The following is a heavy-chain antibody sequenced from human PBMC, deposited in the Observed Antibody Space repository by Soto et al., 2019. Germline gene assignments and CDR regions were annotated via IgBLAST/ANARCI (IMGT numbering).Heavy chain of an antibody. D-gene: IGHD6-19*01. V-gene: IGHV3-9*01. J-gene: IGHJ5*02. CDR1: GFTFDDHA. CDR2: INWNSGSI. CDR3: AKARSSGWFGNWFDP. Sequence: EVQLEESGGSLVQPGRSLRLSCAASGFTFDDHAMHWVRQPPGKGLEWVSGINWNSGSIGYADSVKGRFTISRDNAKNSLYLQMNSLRVEDTALYYCAKARSSGWFGNWFDPWGQGTLVTVSS.